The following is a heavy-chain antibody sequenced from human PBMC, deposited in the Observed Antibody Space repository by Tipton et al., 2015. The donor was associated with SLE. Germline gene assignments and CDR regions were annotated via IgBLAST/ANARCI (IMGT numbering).Heavy chain of an antibody. Sequence: LRLSCTVSSGSISSYYWSWIRQPPGKGLEWIGYIYYSGSPNYNPSLKSRVTMSLDTSKNQFSLRLSSVTAADTAVYYCARAITMMGTGFYYNYYYMDVWGKGTTVTVSS. D-gene: IGHD3-22*01. J-gene: IGHJ6*03. CDR1: SGSISSYY. CDR3: ARAITMMGTGFYYNYYYMDV. V-gene: IGHV4-59*01. CDR2: IYYSGSP.